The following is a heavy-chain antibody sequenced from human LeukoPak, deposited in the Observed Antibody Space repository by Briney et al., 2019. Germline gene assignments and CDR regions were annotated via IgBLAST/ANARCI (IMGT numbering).Heavy chain of an antibody. CDR1: GGTFSSYA. J-gene: IGHJ6*02. Sequence: ASVKVSCKASGGTFSSYAISWVRQAPGQGLEWMGGIIPIFGTANYAQKFQGRVTMTTDTSTSTAYMELRRLTSDDTAVYYCAREGYYDTSGYSQIKYYYSAMDVWGQGTTVTVSS. CDR2: IIPIFGTA. V-gene: IGHV1-69*05. CDR3: AREGYYDTSGYSQIKYYYSAMDV. D-gene: IGHD3-22*01.